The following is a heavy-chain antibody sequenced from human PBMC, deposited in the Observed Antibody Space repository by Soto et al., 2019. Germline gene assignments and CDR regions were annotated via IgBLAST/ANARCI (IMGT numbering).Heavy chain of an antibody. CDR2: IYYSGST. CDR1: GGSISSYY. Sequence: PSETLSLTCTVSGGSISSYYWSWIRQPPGKGLEWIGYIYYSGSTNYNPSLKSRVTISVGTSKNQFSLKLSSVTAADTAVYYCARDRNYDFWSGYSGYYGMDVWGQGTTVTVSS. CDR3: ARDRNYDFWSGYSGYYGMDV. V-gene: IGHV4-59*01. D-gene: IGHD3-3*01. J-gene: IGHJ6*02.